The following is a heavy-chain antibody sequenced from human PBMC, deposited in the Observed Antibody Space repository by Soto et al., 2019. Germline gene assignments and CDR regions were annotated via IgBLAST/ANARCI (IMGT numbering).Heavy chain of an antibody. V-gene: IGHV3-21*01. CDR1: GFTFSSYS. J-gene: IGHJ5*02. CDR2: ISSSSSYI. Sequence: PGGSLRLSCAASGFTFSSYSMNWVRQAPGKGLEWVSSISSSSSYIYYADSVKGRFTISRDNAKNSLYLQMNSLRAEDTAVYYCARVVDGDYDGVWSNPFDPWGQGTLVTSPQ. D-gene: IGHD4-17*01. CDR3: ARVVDGDYDGVWSNPFDP.